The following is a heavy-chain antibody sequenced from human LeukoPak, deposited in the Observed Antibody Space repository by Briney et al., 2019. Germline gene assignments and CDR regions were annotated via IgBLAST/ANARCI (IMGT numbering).Heavy chain of an antibody. CDR3: AGSAIAVAGQYYYGMDV. V-gene: IGHV1-58*01. D-gene: IGHD6-19*01. CDR2: IVVGSGKT. CDR1: GFTFTSSA. Sequence: ASVKVSCKASGFTFTSSAVQWVRQARGQRLEWIGWIVVGSGKTKYAQKFQERVTITRDMSTSTAYMELSSLRSEDTAVYYCAGSAIAVAGQYYYGMDVWGKGTTVTVSS. J-gene: IGHJ6*04.